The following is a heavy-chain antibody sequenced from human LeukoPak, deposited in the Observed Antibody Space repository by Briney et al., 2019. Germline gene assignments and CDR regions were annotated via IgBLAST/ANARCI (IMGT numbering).Heavy chain of an antibody. CDR2: IYHSGST. Sequence: SETLSLTCTVSGGSISSGGYYWSWIRQPPGKGLEWIGYIYHSGSTYYNPSLKSRITISVDRSKNQFSLKLSSVTAADTAVYYCARASFYGDIPSWGQGTLVTVSS. V-gene: IGHV4-30-2*01. D-gene: IGHD4-17*01. CDR3: ARASFYGDIPS. J-gene: IGHJ4*02. CDR1: GGSISSGGYY.